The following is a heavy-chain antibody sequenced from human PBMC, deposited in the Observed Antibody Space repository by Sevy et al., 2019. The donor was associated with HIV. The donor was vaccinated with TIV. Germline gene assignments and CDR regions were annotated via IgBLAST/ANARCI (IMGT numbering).Heavy chain of an antibody. V-gene: IGHV3-15*01. J-gene: IGHJ4*02. CDR1: GFTFSNAW. Sequence: GGSLRLSCGASGFTFSNAWMTWVRQAPGKGLEWVGRIKSKSEGGTTDYAAPVKGRFTISRDDSKNTLYLQMNSLKSDDTAVYYCTNNRGYCIDCVCGAYFDSWGQGTLVTVSS. CDR3: TNNRGYCIDCVCGAYFDS. D-gene: IGHD2-8*01. CDR2: IKSKSEGGTT.